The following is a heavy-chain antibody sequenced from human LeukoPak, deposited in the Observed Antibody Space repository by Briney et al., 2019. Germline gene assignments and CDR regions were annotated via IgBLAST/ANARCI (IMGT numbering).Heavy chain of an antibody. V-gene: IGHV4-39*07. Sequence: SETLSLTCTVSGGSISSSSYYWGWIRQPPGKGLEWIGSIYYSGNTYYNPSLKSRVTISVDTSKNQFSLKLSSVTAADTAVYYCARVPRGYDSSGYYAGYYYYYMDVWGKGTTVTVSS. J-gene: IGHJ6*03. CDR2: IYYSGNT. CDR1: GGSISSSSYY. D-gene: IGHD3-22*01. CDR3: ARVPRGYDSSGYYAGYYYYYMDV.